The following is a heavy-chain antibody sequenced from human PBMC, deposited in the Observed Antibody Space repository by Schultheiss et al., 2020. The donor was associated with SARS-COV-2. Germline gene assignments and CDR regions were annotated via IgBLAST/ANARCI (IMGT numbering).Heavy chain of an antibody. CDR2: INHSGST. CDR1: GGSFSGYY. V-gene: IGHV4-34*01. J-gene: IGHJ6*02. CDR3: ARKVVGFGELVASIYGMDV. Sequence: SQTLSLTCAVYGGSFSGYYWSWIRQPPGKGLEWIGEINHSGSTNYNPSLKSRVTISVDKSKNQFSLKLSSVTAADTAVYYCARKVVGFGELVASIYGMDVWGQGTTVTVSS. D-gene: IGHD3-10*01.